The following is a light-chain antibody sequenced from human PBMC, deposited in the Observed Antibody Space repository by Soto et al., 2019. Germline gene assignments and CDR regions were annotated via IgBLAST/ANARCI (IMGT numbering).Light chain of an antibody. Sequence: DILMTQSPSSLSASVGDRVTITCQASQGISSSLTWYQQKPGKVPKILIYDVSNLDTGVPSRFSGGGSGTNFTLTISSVQPEDFVTDYCQPFHHLPITFGQGTRVEIK. V-gene: IGKV1-33*01. CDR3: QPFHHLPIT. CDR2: DVS. CDR1: QGISSS. J-gene: IGKJ5*01.